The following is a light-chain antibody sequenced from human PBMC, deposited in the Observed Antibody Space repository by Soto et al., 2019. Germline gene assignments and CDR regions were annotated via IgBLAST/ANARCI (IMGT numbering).Light chain of an antibody. CDR3: LQHSTYPLT. CDR1: QGIRND. J-gene: IGKJ1*01. CDR2: AAS. Sequence: DIQMTQFPSSLSASVGDRVTITCRASQGIRNDLGWYQQKPGKAPKRLIYAASSLQSGVPSRFSGSVSGPEFTLAISSLQPEDSATLYGLQHSTYPLTFGQGTKVEIK. V-gene: IGKV1-17*01.